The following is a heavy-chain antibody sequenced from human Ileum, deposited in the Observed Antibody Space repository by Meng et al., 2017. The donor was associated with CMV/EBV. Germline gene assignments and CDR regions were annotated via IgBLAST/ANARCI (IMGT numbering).Heavy chain of an antibody. D-gene: IGHD3-22*01. J-gene: IGHJ4*02. CDR3: ARGYYYFDY. V-gene: IGHV1-2*02. Sequence: QVQLVQSGAEVMKPGASVKVSCKASGFTFTAYYLHWVRQAPGQGLEWMGWINSGGTNYAQKFQGRVTMTRDTSITTAYMELSSLRSDDTAVYFCARGYYYFDYWGQGTLVTVSS. CDR2: INSGGT. CDR1: GFTFTAYY.